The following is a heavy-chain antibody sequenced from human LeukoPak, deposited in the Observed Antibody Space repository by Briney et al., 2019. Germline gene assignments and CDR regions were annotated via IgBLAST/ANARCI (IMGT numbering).Heavy chain of an antibody. CDR3: AISYDSSGYLDY. V-gene: IGHV4-59*01. CDR2: IYYSGST. J-gene: IGHJ4*02. Sequence: SETLSLTCTVSGGSISSYYWSWIRQPPGKGLEWIGYIYYSGSTNYNPSLKSRVTISVDTSKNQFSLKLSSVTAADAAVYYCAISYDSSGYLDYWGQGTLVTVSS. CDR1: GGSISSYY. D-gene: IGHD3-22*01.